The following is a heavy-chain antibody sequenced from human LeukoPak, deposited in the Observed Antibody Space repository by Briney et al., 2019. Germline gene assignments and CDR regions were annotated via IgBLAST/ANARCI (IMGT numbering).Heavy chain of an antibody. Sequence: GGSLRLSCAASGFTFSSYAMTWVRQAPGKGLEWVSGMSGSVGSAYYADSVKGRFTISRDNSKNTLYLQMNSLRAEDTAVYYCAKARNLVVVPAIDYWGQGTLVTVSS. D-gene: IGHD2-2*01. V-gene: IGHV3-23*01. CDR1: GFTFSSYA. J-gene: IGHJ4*02. CDR2: MSGSVGSA. CDR3: AKARNLVVVPAIDY.